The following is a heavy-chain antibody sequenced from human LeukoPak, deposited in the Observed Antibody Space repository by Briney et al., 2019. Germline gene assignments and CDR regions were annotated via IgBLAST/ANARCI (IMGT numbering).Heavy chain of an antibody. CDR2: IIPIFGTA. V-gene: IGHV1-69*13. D-gene: IGHD2-2*01. Sequence: SVKVSCKATGGTFSSYAISWVRQAPGQGLEWMGGIIPIFGTANYAQKFQGRVTITADESTSTAYMELSSLRSEDTAVYYCARATKVVPAASPSYYYYGMDVWGKGTTVTVSS. J-gene: IGHJ6*04. CDR1: GGTFSSYA. CDR3: ARATKVVPAASPSYYYYGMDV.